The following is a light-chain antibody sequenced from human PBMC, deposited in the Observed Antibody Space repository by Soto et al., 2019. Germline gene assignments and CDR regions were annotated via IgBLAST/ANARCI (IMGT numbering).Light chain of an antibody. V-gene: IGKV3-15*01. CDR1: QSVSSN. Sequence: EIVMTQSPATLSVSPGERATLSCRASQSVSSNLAWYQQKPGQAPRLLIYGASTRATGIPARFSGSGSGTECTLTISSLQSEDCAVYYCQQYNNWPPLATFGPGTKVDIK. J-gene: IGKJ3*01. CDR2: GAS. CDR3: QQYNNWPPLAT.